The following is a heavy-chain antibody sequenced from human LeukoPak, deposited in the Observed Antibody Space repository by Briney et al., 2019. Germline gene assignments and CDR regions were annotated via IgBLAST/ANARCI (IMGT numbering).Heavy chain of an antibody. V-gene: IGHV3-23*01. CDR3: AKGFQEYYYDSSGYTRVFDY. CDR2: ISGSGGST. CDR1: GFTFSSYA. D-gene: IGHD3-22*01. J-gene: IGHJ4*02. Sequence: GGSLRLSCAASGFTFSSYAMSWVRQAPGKGLEWVSAISGSGGSTYYADSVKGRFTISRDNSKNTLYLQMNSLRAEDTAVYYCAKGFQEYYYDSSGYTRVFDYWGQGTLVTVSS.